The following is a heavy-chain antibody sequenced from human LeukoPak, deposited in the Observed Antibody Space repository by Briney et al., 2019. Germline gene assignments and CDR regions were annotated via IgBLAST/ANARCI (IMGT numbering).Heavy chain of an antibody. CDR2: IYPSGGST. D-gene: IGHD1-1*01. Sequence: ASVKFSCKASGYTFTSYYMHWVRQAPGQGLEWMGIIYPSGGSTSYAQKFQGRVTMTRDTSTSTVYMELSSLRSEDTAVYYCARVQRISRVFDFWGQGTLVTVSS. V-gene: IGHV1-46*01. J-gene: IGHJ4*02. CDR1: GYTFTSYY. CDR3: ARVQRISRVFDF.